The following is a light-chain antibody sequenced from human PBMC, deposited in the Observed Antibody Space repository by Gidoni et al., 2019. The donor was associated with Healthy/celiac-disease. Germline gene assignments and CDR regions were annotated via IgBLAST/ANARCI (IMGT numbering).Light chain of an antibody. Sequence: DIVMTQSPDSLAVSLGERATINCKSSQSVLYSSNNKIYLAWYQQKPGQPPKLLIYWASTRESGVPDLFSGSGSGTAFTLTISSLQAEDVAVYYCQQYYSTPMYTFGQGTKLEIK. J-gene: IGKJ2*01. CDR1: QSVLYSSNNKIY. CDR2: WAS. CDR3: QQYYSTPMYT. V-gene: IGKV4-1*01.